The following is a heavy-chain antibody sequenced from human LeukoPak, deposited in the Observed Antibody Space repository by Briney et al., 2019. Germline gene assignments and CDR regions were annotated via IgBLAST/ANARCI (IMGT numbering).Heavy chain of an antibody. V-gene: IGHV3-23*01. J-gene: IGHJ5*02. CDR1: GFTFSSYA. D-gene: IGHD2-2*01. Sequence: GGSLSLSCAASGFTFSSYAMSWVRQAPGKGLEWVSAISGGGGSTYYADSVKGRFTISRDNSKNTLYLQMNSLRAEDMALYYCARLPTAINGYFDPWGQGTLVTVSS. CDR3: ARLPTAINGYFDP. CDR2: ISGGGGST.